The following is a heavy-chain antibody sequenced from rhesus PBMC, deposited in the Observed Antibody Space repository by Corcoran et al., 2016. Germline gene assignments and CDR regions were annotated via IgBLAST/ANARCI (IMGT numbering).Heavy chain of an antibody. V-gene: IGHV4-65*01. CDR2: ISGSSGIT. Sequence: QVQLQESGPGLVKPSETLSLTCAVSGGSISSSNWWSWIRQPPGKGLEWIGYISGSSGITYYNPSLKSRITSSTATAKNQFALKLSSVTAADTDVYYCSRTYYSGSYYPRSFDYWGQGVLVTVSS. CDR3: SRTYYSGSYYPRSFDY. J-gene: IGHJ4*01. CDR1: GGSISSSNW. D-gene: IGHD3-16*01.